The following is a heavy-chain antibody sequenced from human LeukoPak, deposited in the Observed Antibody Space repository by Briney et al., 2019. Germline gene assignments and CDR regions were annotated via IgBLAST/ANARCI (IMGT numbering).Heavy chain of an antibody. V-gene: IGHV4-34*01. CDR2: INHSGST. D-gene: IGHD3-16*01. Sequence: SETLSLTCAVYGGSFSGYYWSWIRQPPGKGLEWIGEINHSGSTNYNPSLKSRVTISVDTSKNQFSLKLSSVTAADTAVYYCAIAFQYYFDYWGQGTLVTVSS. J-gene: IGHJ4*02. CDR3: AIAFQYYFDY. CDR1: GGSFSGYY.